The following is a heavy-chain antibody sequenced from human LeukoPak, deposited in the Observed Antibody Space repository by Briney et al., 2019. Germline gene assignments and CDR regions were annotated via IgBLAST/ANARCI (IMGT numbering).Heavy chain of an antibody. J-gene: IGHJ4*02. V-gene: IGHV4-59*08. CDR1: GGSISSHY. CDR2: IYDSGST. CDR3: ARHIDGYIHFDY. D-gene: IGHD5-24*01. Sequence: SDTLSLTCTVSGGSISSHYWSWIRQPPGKGLEWIGYIYDSGSTNYNPSLKSRVTISVDTSKNQFSLKLSSVTAADTAVYYCARHIDGYIHFDYWGQGTLVTVSS.